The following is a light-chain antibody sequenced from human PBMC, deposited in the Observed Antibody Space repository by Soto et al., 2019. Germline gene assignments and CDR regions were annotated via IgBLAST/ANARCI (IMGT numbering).Light chain of an antibody. CDR2: DAS. J-gene: IGKJ1*01. CDR3: RQYNSYWT. CDR1: QSISSW. V-gene: IGKV1-5*01. Sequence: DIQMTQSPSTLSASVGYRVTITCLASQSISSWLAWYQQKPGKAPKLLIYDASSLESGVPSRFSGSGSGTEFTLTISSLQPDDFATYYCRQYNSYWTFGQGTKVDIK.